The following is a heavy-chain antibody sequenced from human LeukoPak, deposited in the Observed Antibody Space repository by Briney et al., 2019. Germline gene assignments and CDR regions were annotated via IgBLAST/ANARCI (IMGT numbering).Heavy chain of an antibody. V-gene: IGHV1-2*06. J-gene: IGHJ5*02. D-gene: IGHD3-16*02. CDR2: INPNSGGT. CDR3: ARALLPYDYVWGSYRLENNWFDP. Sequence: ASVKVSCKASGYTFTGYYMHWVRQAPGQGLEWMGRINPNSGGTNYAQKFQGRVTMTRDTSISTAYMELSRLRSDDTAVYYCARALLPYDYVWGSYRLENNWFDPWGQGTLVTVSS. CDR1: GYTFTGYY.